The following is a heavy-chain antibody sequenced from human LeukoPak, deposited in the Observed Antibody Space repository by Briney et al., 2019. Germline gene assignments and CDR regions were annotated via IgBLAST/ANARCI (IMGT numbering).Heavy chain of an antibody. Sequence: GRSLRLSGAASGFTFSSYAMHWVRQAPGKGLEWVAVITYDGSNKYYADSVKGRFTISRDNSKNTLYLQMNSLRAEDTAVYYCARDFGPIAAADLDYWGQGTLVTVSS. V-gene: IGHV3-30-3*01. CDR1: GFTFSSYA. J-gene: IGHJ4*02. CDR2: ITYDGSNK. D-gene: IGHD6-13*01. CDR3: ARDFGPIAAADLDY.